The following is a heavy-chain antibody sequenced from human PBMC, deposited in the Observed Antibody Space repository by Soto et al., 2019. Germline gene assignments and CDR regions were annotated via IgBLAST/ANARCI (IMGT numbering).Heavy chain of an antibody. CDR3: ARGGLSRGNWFDP. V-gene: IGHV1-18*04. CDR2: INTANGKP. J-gene: IGHJ5*02. CDR1: GYTFNTFG. Sequence: QVQLVQSGPEVKKPGASVKVSFKASGYTFNTFGVTWVRQAPGQGLELMGWINTANGKPNYAQKFQGIVTLTIDKSTTTASMELRSLTSDDTAIYFCARGGLSRGNWFDPWGQGTLVTVSS. D-gene: IGHD2-2*01.